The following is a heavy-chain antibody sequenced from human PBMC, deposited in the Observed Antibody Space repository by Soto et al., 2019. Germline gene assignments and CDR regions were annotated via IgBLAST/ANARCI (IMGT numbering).Heavy chain of an antibody. CDR3: ARAERVQDYDFWSGYGANLPDYYYYGMDV. CDR2: ISYDGSNK. V-gene: IGHV3-30-3*01. D-gene: IGHD3-3*01. Sequence: GGSLRLSCAASGFTFSSYAMHWVRQAPGKGLEWVAVISYDGSNKYYADSVKGRFTISRDNSKNTLYLQMNSLRAEDTAVYYCARAERVQDYDFWSGYGANLPDYYYYGMDVWGQGTTVTVSS. CDR1: GFTFSSYA. J-gene: IGHJ6*02.